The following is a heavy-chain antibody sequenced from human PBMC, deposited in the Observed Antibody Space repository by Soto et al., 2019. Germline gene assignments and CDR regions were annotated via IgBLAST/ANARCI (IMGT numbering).Heavy chain of an antibody. CDR3: AKVIRPENTLYGMDV. Sequence: EVQLLESGGGLVQPGGSLRLSCAASGFTFSSYAMTWVRPAPGKGLEWVSTISGSAGSTTYHAASVRGRSTMSRDNSKNTLSLQLNSLRPEDTAVYYCAKVIRPENTLYGMDVWGRGTTVTVSS. CDR2: ISGSAGSTT. J-gene: IGHJ6*02. D-gene: IGHD3-3*01. V-gene: IGHV3-23*01. CDR1: GFTFSSYA.